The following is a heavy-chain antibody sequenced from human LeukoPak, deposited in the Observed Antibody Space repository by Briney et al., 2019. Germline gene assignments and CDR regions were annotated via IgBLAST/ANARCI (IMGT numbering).Heavy chain of an antibody. J-gene: IGHJ4*02. CDR3: ATESSLSN. Sequence: GRSLRLSCVGSGFNFGTYAMDWVRQAPGKGLEWVGDISYDGGYASYAAAVRDRFTISRDNSRNTLFLRINSLRPEDAAVYYCATESSLSNWGQGTLVTVSS. CDR1: GFNFGTYA. V-gene: IGHV3-30*04. CDR2: ISYDGGYA.